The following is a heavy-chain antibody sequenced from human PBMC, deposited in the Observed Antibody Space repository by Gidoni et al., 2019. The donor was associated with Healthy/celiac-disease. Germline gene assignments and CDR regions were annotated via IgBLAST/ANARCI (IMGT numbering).Heavy chain of an antibody. CDR3: AKGITWLQFDGLDY. CDR2: CSGSGGST. CDR1: GFTLSSYS. Sequence: EVQLLVSGGGLVQPGGSLRLSCAASGFTLSSYSMRWVRQAPGEGLEWVLACSGSGGSTYYADSVKGRFTSSRDNSKNTLYLQMNSLRAEDTAVYYCAKGITWLQFDGLDYWGQGALVTVSS. J-gene: IGHJ4*02. D-gene: IGHD5-12*01. V-gene: IGHV3-23*01.